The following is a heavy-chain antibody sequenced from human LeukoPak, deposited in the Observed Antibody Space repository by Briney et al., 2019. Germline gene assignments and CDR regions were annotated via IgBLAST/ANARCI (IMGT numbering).Heavy chain of an antibody. D-gene: IGHD6-19*01. CDR2: INWNGGST. Sequence: PGGSLRLSCAASGFTFSSYWMSWVRQAPGKGLEWVSGINWNGGSTGYADSVKGRLAVSRDNAKNSLYLQMNSLRAADTALYYCARERDIAVSGCFDYWGQGTLVTVSS. CDR1: GFTFSSYW. V-gene: IGHV3-20*04. J-gene: IGHJ4*02. CDR3: ARERDIAVSGCFDY.